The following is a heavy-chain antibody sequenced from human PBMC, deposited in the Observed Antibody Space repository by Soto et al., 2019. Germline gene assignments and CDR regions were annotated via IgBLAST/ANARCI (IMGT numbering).Heavy chain of an antibody. CDR3: VRGSFKWPQESGGMDV. V-gene: IGHV4-39*02. D-gene: IGHD2-15*01. J-gene: IGHJ6*02. Sequence: SETLSLTCTVSGGSITSSSYYWGWIRQPPGKGLEWIGSIYYSGNTYYNPSLKSRVTISLDTSKNQFSLKLTSMTAADTAVYYCVRGSFKWPQESGGMDVWGPGTTVT. CDR2: IYYSGNT. CDR1: GGSITSSSYY.